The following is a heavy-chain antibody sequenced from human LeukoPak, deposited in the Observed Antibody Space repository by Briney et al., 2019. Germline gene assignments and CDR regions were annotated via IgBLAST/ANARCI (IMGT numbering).Heavy chain of an antibody. CDR2: ISSSLGST. J-gene: IGHJ4*02. CDR3: AKRGSAWYYFDS. D-gene: IGHD6-19*01. Sequence: GGSLRLSCAASGFALRSYSMNWVRQAPGKGLEWISYISSSLGSTYHADSVKGRFTISRDNTKNSIYLQMNSLRTEDTALYFCAKRGSAWYYFDSWGRGTLVTVSS. CDR1: GFALRSYS. V-gene: IGHV3-48*04.